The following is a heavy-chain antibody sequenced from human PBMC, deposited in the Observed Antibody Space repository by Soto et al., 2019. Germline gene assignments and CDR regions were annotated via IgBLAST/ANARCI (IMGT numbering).Heavy chain of an antibody. D-gene: IGHD1-7*01. CDR1: GSSISSYY. CDR2: IYYSGST. Sequence: SETLSLTCTVSGSSISSYYWSWIRQPPGKGLEWIGYIYYSGSTNYNPSLKSRVTISVDTSKNQFSLKLSSVTAADTAVYYCARAPQLELLFFDYWGQGTLVTVSS. V-gene: IGHV4-59*01. CDR3: ARAPQLELLFFDY. J-gene: IGHJ4*02.